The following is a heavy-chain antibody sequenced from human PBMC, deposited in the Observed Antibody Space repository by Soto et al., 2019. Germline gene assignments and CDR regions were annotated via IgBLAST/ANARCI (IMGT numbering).Heavy chain of an antibody. D-gene: IGHD3-3*01. Sequence: GASVKVSCKASGYTFTGYYMHWVRQAPGQGLEWMGWINPNSGGTNYAQKFQGWVTMTRDTSISTAYMELSRLRSDDTAVYYCARGSVLRFLEWLSYPPTDWGQGTLVTVSS. V-gene: IGHV1-2*04. CDR2: INPNSGGT. CDR3: ARGSVLRFLEWLSYPPTD. CDR1: GYTFTGYY. J-gene: IGHJ4*02.